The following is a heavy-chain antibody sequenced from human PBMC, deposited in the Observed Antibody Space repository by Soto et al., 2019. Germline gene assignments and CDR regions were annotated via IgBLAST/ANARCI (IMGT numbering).Heavy chain of an antibody. Sequence: QVQLQESGPGLVKPSGTLSLTCAVSGGSISSSNCWSWVRQPPGKGLEWIGEIYHSGSTNYNPSLKSRITISVQKSKTQFSLKLSSVTAADTAVYYCARVTGNYDYGMDVWGQGTTVTVSS. D-gene: IGHD3-10*01. CDR1: GGSISSSNC. CDR3: ARVTGNYDYGMDV. V-gene: IGHV4-4*02. CDR2: IYHSGST. J-gene: IGHJ6*02.